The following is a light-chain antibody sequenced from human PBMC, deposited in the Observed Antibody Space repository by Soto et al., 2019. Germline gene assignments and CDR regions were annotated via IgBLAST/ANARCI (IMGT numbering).Light chain of an antibody. V-gene: IGLV2-14*01. CDR3: SSYTSTSTLYV. J-gene: IGLJ1*01. CDR1: NSGIGTYNY. CDR2: EVS. Sequence: QSGLTQPASVSGSPGQAITISCTGSNSGIGTYNYVSWYQQLPGKAPKLVISEVSNRPSGISVRFSGSKSGNAASLTISGLQAEDEATYYCSSYTSTSTLYVFGPGTKVTVL.